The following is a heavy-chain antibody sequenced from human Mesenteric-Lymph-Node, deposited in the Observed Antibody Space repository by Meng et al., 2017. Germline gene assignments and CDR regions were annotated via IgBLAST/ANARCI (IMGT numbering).Heavy chain of an antibody. V-gene: IGHV1-69*13. CDR2: IIPIFGTA. CDR1: GGTFSSAA. Sequence: SVKVSCKASGGTFSSAALSWVRQAPGQGLEWMGGIIPIFGTANYAQKFQGRVTITADESTSTAYMELSSLRSEDTAVYYCARGPEYWFDPWGQGTLVTVSS. D-gene: IGHD1-14*01. CDR3: ARGPEYWFDP. J-gene: IGHJ5*02.